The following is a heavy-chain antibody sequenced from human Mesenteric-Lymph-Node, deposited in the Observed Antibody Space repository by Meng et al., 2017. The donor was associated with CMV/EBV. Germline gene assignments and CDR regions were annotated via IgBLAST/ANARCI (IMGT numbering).Heavy chain of an antibody. V-gene: IGHV3-23*01. D-gene: IGHD4-11*01. J-gene: IGHJ4*02. CDR2: ISGSGDTT. CDR1: AFTFSSCA. Sequence: GGSLRLSCAASAFTFSSCAIHWVRQAPGKGLEWVSDISGSGDTTNYADSVKGRFTIFRDNSKNTVYLEMNSLRAEDTAVYYCAKDRRADSNYAHFDYWGQGTRVTVSS. CDR3: AKDRRADSNYAHFDY.